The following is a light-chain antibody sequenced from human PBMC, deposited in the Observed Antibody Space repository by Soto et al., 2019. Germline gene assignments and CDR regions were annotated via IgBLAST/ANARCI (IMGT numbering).Light chain of an antibody. Sequence: DIHLTQSPSFRSASVVDRVSITFLASQGISSYLAWYQQKPGKAPKILIYAASTLQSGVPSRFSGSGSGTEFTLTISSLQPEDFATYYCQQLNSYPRTFGQGTKVDI. CDR1: QGISSY. CDR3: QQLNSYPRT. CDR2: AAS. V-gene: IGKV1-9*01. J-gene: IGKJ1*01.